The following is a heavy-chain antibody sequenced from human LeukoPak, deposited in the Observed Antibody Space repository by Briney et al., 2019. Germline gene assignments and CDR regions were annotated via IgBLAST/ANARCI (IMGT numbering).Heavy chain of an antibody. CDR1: GGTFSSYA. D-gene: IGHD2-2*02. CDR2: IIPIIGTA. Sequence: GASVKVSCKASGGTFSSYAISWVRQAPGQGLEWMGGIIPIIGTANYAQKFQGRVTITADESTSTAYMELSSLRSEDTAVYYCARSIVVVPAAIGPLDYWGQGTLVTVSS. J-gene: IGHJ4*02. V-gene: IGHV1-69*13. CDR3: ARSIVVVPAAIGPLDY.